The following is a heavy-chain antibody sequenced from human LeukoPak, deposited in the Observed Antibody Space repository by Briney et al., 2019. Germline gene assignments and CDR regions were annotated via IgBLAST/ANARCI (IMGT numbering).Heavy chain of an antibody. Sequence: GGTLRLSCAGSGVTFNKYWMSWVGQGPGKGVGWVGDIKKEGSEKYYVDSVKGGLTLYRDKAKKSLYLEMNSLRAEDTAVFSCARFSRSSYGGYYFDYWGQGTLVTVSS. CDR1: GVTFNKYW. J-gene: IGHJ4*02. CDR3: ARFSRSSYGGYYFDY. CDR2: IKKEGSEK. D-gene: IGHD6-6*01. V-gene: IGHV3-7*01.